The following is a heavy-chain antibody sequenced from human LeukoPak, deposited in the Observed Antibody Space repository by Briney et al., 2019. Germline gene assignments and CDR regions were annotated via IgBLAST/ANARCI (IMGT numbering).Heavy chain of an antibody. CDR2: INPSGGST. V-gene: IGHV1-46*02. D-gene: IGHD3-22*01. CDR3: AREGENNYDSSGYFGY. Sequence: ASVKVSCKTSGYTFNSHGISWVRQAPGQGLEWMGIINPSGGSTSYAQKFQGRVTMTRDTSTSTVYMELSSLRSEDTAVYYCAREGENNYDSSGYFGYWGQGTLVTVSS. J-gene: IGHJ4*02. CDR1: GYTFNSHG.